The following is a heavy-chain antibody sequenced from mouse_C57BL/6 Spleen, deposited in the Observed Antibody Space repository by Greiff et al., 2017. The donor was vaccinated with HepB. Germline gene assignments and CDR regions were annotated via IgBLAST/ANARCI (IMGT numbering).Heavy chain of an antibody. J-gene: IGHJ4*01. CDR3: ARQATVRGDY. V-gene: IGHV5-9*01. Sequence: EVMLVESGGGLVKPGGSLKLSCAASGFTFSSYTMSWVRQTPEKRLEWVATISGGGGNTYYPDSVKGRFTISRDNAKNTLYLQMSSLRSEDTALYYCARQATVRGDYWGQGTSVTVSS. D-gene: IGHD1-1*01. CDR2: ISGGGGNT. CDR1: GFTFSSYT.